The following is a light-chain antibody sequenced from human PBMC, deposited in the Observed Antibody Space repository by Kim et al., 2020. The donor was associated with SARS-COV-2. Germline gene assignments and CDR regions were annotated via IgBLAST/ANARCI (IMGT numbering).Light chain of an antibody. CDR1: SSNIGSYS. Sequence: QSVLTQPSSASGTPGQWITISCSGSSSNIGSYSVNWYQQHPAAAPQVLIFSDNQRPSAVLYRFSGSKSGTSASLAISGLRSDDEADYYCAAWDVSLIGYVFGTGTKVTVL. J-gene: IGLJ1*01. CDR2: SDN. CDR3: AAWDVSLIGYV. V-gene: IGLV1-44*01.